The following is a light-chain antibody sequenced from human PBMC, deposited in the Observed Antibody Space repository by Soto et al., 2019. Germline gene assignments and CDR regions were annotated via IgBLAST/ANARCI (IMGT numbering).Light chain of an antibody. CDR2: AAS. V-gene: IGKV1-39*01. Sequence: DIQMTQSPSTLSGSVGDRVTIPCPASQGISSALAWYQQKPGKAPKLLIYAASSLQSGVPSRFSGSGSGTDFTLTISSLQPEDFAVYYCQHRMNWPWTFGQGTKVDIK. J-gene: IGKJ1*01. CDR3: QHRMNWPWT. CDR1: QGISSA.